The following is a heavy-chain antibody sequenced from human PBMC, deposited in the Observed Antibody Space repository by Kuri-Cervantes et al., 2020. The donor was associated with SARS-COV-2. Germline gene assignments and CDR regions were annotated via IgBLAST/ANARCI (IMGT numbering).Heavy chain of an antibody. CDR3: ALRYCSSTSCRDQGYFQH. CDR1: GFTFSSYA. CDR2: ISGSGGST. D-gene: IGHD2-2*01. V-gene: IGHV3-23*01. J-gene: IGHJ1*01. Sequence: ETLSLTCAASGFTFSSYAMSWVRQAPGKGLEWVSAISGSGGSTYYADSVKGRFTISRDNPKNTLYLQMNSLRAEDTAVYYCALRYCSSTSCRDQGYFQHWGQGTLVTVSS.